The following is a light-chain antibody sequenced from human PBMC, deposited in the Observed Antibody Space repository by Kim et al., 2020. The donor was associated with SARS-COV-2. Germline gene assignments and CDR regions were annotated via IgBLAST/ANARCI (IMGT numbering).Light chain of an antibody. Sequence: GQRVTISFSGSSSNIGSNYVYWYQQFPGTAPKLLIYKNNQWPSGVPDRFSGYKSGTSASLAISGLRSDDEADYYCATWDDSLSGWVFGGGTQLTVL. J-gene: IGLJ3*02. V-gene: IGLV1-47*01. CDR3: ATWDDSLSGWV. CDR2: KNN. CDR1: SSNIGSNY.